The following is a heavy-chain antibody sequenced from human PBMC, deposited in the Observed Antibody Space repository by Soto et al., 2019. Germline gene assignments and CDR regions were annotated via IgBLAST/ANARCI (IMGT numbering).Heavy chain of an antibody. J-gene: IGHJ3*02. Sequence: SVKVTCNAAGGSFISYAIIWGRRAPGQGLEWMGGIIPIFGTANYAQKFQGRVTITADESTSTAYMELSSLRSEDTAVYYCARGVQLVPDAFDIWGQGTMVTVSS. CDR3: ARGVQLVPDAFDI. CDR2: IIPIFGTA. CDR1: GGSFISYA. V-gene: IGHV1-69*01. D-gene: IGHD1-1*01.